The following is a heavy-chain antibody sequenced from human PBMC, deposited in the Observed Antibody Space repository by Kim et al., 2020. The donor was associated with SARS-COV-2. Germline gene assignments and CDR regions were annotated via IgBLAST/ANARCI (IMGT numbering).Heavy chain of an antibody. V-gene: IGHV3-21*01. CDR3: ARWGNPRLLWFGELSPRFDY. J-gene: IGHJ4*02. Sequence: GGSLRLSCAASGFTFSSYSMNWVRQAPGKGLEWVSSISSSSSYIYYADSVKGRFTISRDNAKNSLYLQMNSLRAEDTAVYYCARWGNPRLLWFGELSPRFDYWGQGTLVTVSS. D-gene: IGHD3-10*01. CDR1: GFTFSSYS. CDR2: ISSSSSYI.